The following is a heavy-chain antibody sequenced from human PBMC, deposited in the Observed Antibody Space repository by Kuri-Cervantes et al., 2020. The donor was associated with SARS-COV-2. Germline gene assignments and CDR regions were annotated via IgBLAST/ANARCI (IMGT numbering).Heavy chain of an antibody. CDR3: AREGYYDSSGNYAATGMDV. CDR2: IGTAGDT. Sequence: CAACGFIFSSYDMHWVPQATGKGLEWVSAIGTAGDTYYPGSVKGQFTISRENAKNSLYLQMNSLRAGDTAVYYCAREGYYDSSGNYAATGMDVWGKGTTVTVSS. J-gene: IGHJ6*03. D-gene: IGHD3-22*01. CDR1: GFIFSSYD. V-gene: IGHV3-13*03.